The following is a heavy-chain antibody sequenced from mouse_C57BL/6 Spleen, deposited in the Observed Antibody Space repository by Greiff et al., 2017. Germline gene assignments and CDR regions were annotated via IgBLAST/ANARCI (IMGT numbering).Heavy chain of an antibody. V-gene: IGHV3-8*01. CDR3: ARYRWDGGIFDY. Sequence: EVQLQQSGPGLAKPSQTLSLTCSVTGYSITSDYWNWIRKFPGNKLEYMGYISYSGSTYYNPSLKSRISITRATTKNQDYLQLNSVTTEDTATYYCARYRWDGGIFDYWGQGTTLTVSS. D-gene: IGHD4-1*01. J-gene: IGHJ2*01. CDR2: ISYSGST. CDR1: GYSITSDY.